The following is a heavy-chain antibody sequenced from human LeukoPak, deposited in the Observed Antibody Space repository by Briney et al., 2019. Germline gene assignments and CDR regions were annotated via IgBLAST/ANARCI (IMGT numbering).Heavy chain of an antibody. J-gene: IGHJ6*03. D-gene: IGHD6-13*01. V-gene: IGHV3-21*01. CDR2: ISGSGDNT. CDR1: GFRFSNYA. Sequence: PGGSLRLFCAASGFRFSNYAMNWVRQAPGKGLEWVSVISGSGDNTYYADSVKGRFTISRDNAKNSLYLQMNSLRAEDTAVYYCARGPESSSWYKYVDGYYYYMDVWGKGTTVTVSS. CDR3: ARGPESSSWYKYVDGYYYYMDV.